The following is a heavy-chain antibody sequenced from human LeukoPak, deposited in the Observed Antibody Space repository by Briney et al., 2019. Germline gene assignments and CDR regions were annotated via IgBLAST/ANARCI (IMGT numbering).Heavy chain of an antibody. J-gene: IGHJ3*02. Sequence: TGGSLRLSCAASGFTVSSNYMSWVRQAPGKGLEWVSVIYSGGSTYYADSVKGRFTISRDNSKNTLYLQMNSLRAEDTAVYYCAKGLGXDXYGXGSYEDAFDIWGQGTMVTVSS. D-gene: IGHD3-10*01. V-gene: IGHV3-53*01. CDR1: GFTVSSNY. CDR2: IYSGGST. CDR3: AKGLGXDXYGXGSYEDAFDI.